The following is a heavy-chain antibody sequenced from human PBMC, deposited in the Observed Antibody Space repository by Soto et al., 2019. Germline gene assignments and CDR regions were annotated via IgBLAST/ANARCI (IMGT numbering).Heavy chain of an antibody. CDR1: GYSFTSYW. J-gene: IGHJ6*02. D-gene: IGHD3-10*01. V-gene: IGHV5-51*01. Sequence: GESLKISCKGSGYSFTSYWIGWVRQMPGKGLEWMGIIYPGDSDTRYSPSFQGQVTISADKSISTAYLQWSSLKASDTAMYYCAGGGVRGVITRTRDYYGMDVWGQGTTDTGSS. CDR3: AGGGVRGVITRTRDYYGMDV. CDR2: IYPGDSDT.